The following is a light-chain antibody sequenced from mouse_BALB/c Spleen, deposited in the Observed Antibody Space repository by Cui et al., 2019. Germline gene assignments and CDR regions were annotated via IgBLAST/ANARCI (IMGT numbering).Light chain of an antibody. CDR2: ESN. CDR1: TDIDDH. Sequence: TTATQSPASLSMAIGEKVTIRRITSTDIDDHVSWYQQKPGEPPKLLISESNTLRPGVPSRFSSSCYGTDFVFTIENMLSEDVADYYCLQSDNLPFTFGSGTKLEIK. V-gene: IGKV17-121*01. J-gene: IGKJ4*01. CDR3: LQSDNLPFT.